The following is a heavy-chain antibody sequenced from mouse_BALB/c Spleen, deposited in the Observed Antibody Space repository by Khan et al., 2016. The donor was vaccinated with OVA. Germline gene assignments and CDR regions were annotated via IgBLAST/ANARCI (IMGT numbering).Heavy chain of an antibody. D-gene: IGHD1-2*01. CDR3: ARTARIKY. CDR2: ISYSGST. J-gene: IGHJ2*01. Sequence: EVQLQESGPGLVKPSQSLSLTCTVTGYSITSGYGWNWLRQFPGNKLEWMGYISYSGSTNYNPSLKSRISITRDPSKNQFFLQLNSVTSEDTATYYCARTARIKYWGQGTTLTVSP. V-gene: IGHV3-2*02. CDR1: GYSITSGYG.